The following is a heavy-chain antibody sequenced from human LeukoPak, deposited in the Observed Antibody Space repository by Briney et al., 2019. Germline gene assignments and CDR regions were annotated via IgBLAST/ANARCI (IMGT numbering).Heavy chain of an antibody. Sequence: ASVSVSCKASGYTFTGYYMHWVRQAPGQGLEWMGWINPNSGGRHYAHKFQGRVTMTRDTSISTAYMELRTLRSDDTAVYYCARVDGDYDGNYYYYIGMDVWGQGTTVTLSS. D-gene: IGHD4-23*01. J-gene: IGHJ6*02. V-gene: IGHV1-2*07. CDR1: GYTFTGYY. CDR2: INPNSGGR. CDR3: ARVDGDYDGNYYYYIGMDV.